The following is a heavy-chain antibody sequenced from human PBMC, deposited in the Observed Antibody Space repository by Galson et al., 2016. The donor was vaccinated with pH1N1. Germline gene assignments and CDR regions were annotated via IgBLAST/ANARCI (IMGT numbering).Heavy chain of an antibody. CDR2: IEWDDDK. Sequence: PALVKPTQTLTLTCTFSGFSLTTSGMRVSWIRPPPGKALEWLARIEWDDDKFYSTSLKTRLTISKDTSKNQVVLTMTNMDPVDTATYYCGRNPAFVGGAIDVWGQGTMVTVSS. CDR3: GRNPAFVGGAIDV. D-gene: IGHD2-15*01. J-gene: IGHJ3*01. CDR1: GFSLTTSGMR. V-gene: IGHV2-70*04.